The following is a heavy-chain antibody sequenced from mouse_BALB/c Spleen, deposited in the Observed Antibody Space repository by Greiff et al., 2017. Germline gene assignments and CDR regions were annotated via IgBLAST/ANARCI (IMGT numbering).Heavy chain of an antibody. V-gene: IGHV1-5*01. J-gene: IGHJ3*01. CDR3: TREGGKNWDGFAY. CDR2: IYHGNSDT. D-gene: IGHD4-1*01. CDR1: GYSFTSYW. Sequence: VQLKESGTVLARPGASVKMSCKASGYSFTSYWMHWVKQRPGQGLEWIGAIYHGNSDTSYNQKFKGKAKLTAVTSASTAYMELSSLTNEDSAVYYCTREGGKNWDGFAYWGQGTLVTVSA.